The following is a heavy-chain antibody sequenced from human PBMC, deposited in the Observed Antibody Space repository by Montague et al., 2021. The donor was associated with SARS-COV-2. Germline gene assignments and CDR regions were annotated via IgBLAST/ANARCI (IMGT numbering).Heavy chain of an antibody. D-gene: IGHD5-24*01. V-gene: IGHV4-39*01. CDR1: GGSMRSSIDY. CDR3: ARQPTLPMADY. Sequence: SETLSLTCTVSGGSMRSSIDYWGWIRQPPGKGLESIGNIYYTSGXTFYNPSLKSRVTISIDTSKNRLSLNLTSVTAADTAVYYCARQPTLPMADYWGQGILVTVSS. CDR2: IYYTSGXT. J-gene: IGHJ4*02.